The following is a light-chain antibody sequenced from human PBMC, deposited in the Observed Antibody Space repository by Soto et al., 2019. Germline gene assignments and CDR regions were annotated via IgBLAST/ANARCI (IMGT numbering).Light chain of an antibody. J-gene: IGKJ2*01. V-gene: IGKV3-20*01. Sequence: EVVLTQSPGTLSLSPGERATLSCRASQSVCSTCLAWYQQKPGQAPRLLIYSASNRATGIPDRFSGSGSGTDFTLTISRLEPEDFALYYCQQYGSSPRTFGQGTKLEIK. CDR3: QQYGSSPRT. CDR1: QSVCSTC. CDR2: SAS.